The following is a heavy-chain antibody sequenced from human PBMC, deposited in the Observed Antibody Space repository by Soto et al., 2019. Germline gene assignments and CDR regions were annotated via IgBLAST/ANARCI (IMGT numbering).Heavy chain of an antibody. CDR3: ARPYGGKPFDWYFDL. D-gene: IGHD4-17*01. Sequence: QLQLQESGPGLVKPSETLSLTCTVSGGSISSSSYYWGWIRQPPGKGLEWIGSIYYSGSTYYNPSLKSRVTISVDTSKNQFSLKLSSVTAADTAVYYCARPYGGKPFDWYFDLWGRGTLVTVSS. V-gene: IGHV4-39*01. CDR2: IYYSGST. J-gene: IGHJ2*01. CDR1: GGSISSSSYY.